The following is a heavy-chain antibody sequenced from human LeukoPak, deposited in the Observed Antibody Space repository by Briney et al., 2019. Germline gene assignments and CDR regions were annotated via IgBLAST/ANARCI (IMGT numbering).Heavy chain of an antibody. Sequence: ASVKVSCKASGYTFTSYGISWVRQAPGQGLEWMGWISAYNGNTNYAQKLQGRVTMTTDTSTSTAYMELRSLRSDDTAVYYCARDPVPRDVPYHFDYWGQGTLVTVSS. CDR3: ARDPVPRDVPYHFDY. J-gene: IGHJ4*02. CDR2: ISAYNGNT. CDR1: GYTFTSYG. D-gene: IGHD2-2*01. V-gene: IGHV1-18*01.